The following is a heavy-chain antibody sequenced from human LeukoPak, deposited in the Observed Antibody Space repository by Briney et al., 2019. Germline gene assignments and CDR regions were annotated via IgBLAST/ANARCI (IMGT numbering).Heavy chain of an antibody. J-gene: IGHJ3*02. Sequence: GESLKISCKGSGYSFTTYWIGWVRQMPGKGLEWMGIIYPGDSDTRYSPSFQGQVTISADKSISTAYLQWSSLKASDTAMYYCIVLDESSSDAFDIWGQGTMVTVSS. V-gene: IGHV5-51*01. D-gene: IGHD1-26*01. CDR1: GYSFTTYW. CDR3: IVLDESSSDAFDI. CDR2: IYPGDSDT.